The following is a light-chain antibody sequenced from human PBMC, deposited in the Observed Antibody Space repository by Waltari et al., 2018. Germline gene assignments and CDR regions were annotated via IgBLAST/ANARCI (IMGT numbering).Light chain of an antibody. J-gene: IGLJ3*02. Sequence: QSALTQPASVSGSPGQSITLFCPGGDSDVGGHNYVSCYQQHPGKAPKLIIYDVSDRPSGVSNRFSASKSGNRASLTISGLQSEDEAEYFCSSYSEARGPQVLFGGGTKLTVL. V-gene: IGLV2-14*03. CDR3: SSYSEARGPQVL. CDR1: DSDVGGHNY. CDR2: DVS.